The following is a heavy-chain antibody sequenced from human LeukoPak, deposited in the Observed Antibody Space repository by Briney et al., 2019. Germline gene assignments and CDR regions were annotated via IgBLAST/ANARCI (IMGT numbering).Heavy chain of an antibody. J-gene: IGHJ4*02. D-gene: IGHD4-17*01. CDR3: AKRTRAGYGGYAGFDY. Sequence: PGGSLRLSCAASGFTYSSYGMHWVRQAPGKGLEWVAFIRYDGSNKYYADSVKGRFTISRDNSKNTLYLQMNSLRAEDTAVYYCAKRTRAGYGGYAGFDYWGQGTLVTVSS. CDR2: IRYDGSNK. V-gene: IGHV3-30*02. CDR1: GFTYSSYG.